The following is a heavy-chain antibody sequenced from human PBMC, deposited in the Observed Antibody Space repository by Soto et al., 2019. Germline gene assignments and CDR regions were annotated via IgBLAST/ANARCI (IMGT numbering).Heavy chain of an antibody. V-gene: IGHV4-34*01. CDR1: GGSFY. CDR3: ARGGGDYDYAVDV. J-gene: IGHJ6*02. D-gene: IGHD4-17*01. Sequence: QVQLQQWGAGLLKPSETLSLNCAVYGGSFYWTWIRQPPGKGLEWIGEIRHSGSTNYNPSLKSRVSILIDRSKSQVSLTVYSVTAADTAVYYCARGGGDYDYAVDVWGQGTTVTVSS. CDR2: IRHSGST.